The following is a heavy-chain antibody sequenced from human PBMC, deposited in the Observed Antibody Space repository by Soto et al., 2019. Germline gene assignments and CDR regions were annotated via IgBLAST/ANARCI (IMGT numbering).Heavy chain of an antibody. Sequence: SETLSLTCTVSGGSISSYYWSWIRQPPGKGLEWIGYISYSGSTNYNPSLKSRVTISVDTSKNQFSLKLSSVTAADTAVYHCARDLDYGGNSETFDRWGQGTMVTVSS. V-gene: IGHV4-59*01. CDR1: GGSISSYY. D-gene: IGHD4-17*01. CDR2: ISYSGST. J-gene: IGHJ3*02. CDR3: ARDLDYGGNSETFDR.